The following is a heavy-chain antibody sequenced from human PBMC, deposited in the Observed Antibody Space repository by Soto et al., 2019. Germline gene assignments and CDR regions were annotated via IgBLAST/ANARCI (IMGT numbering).Heavy chain of an antibody. V-gene: IGHV4-34*01. J-gene: IGHJ6*02. CDR1: GGSFSGYY. D-gene: IGHD6-13*01. CDR3: ARGRGNRASAGMWYYYYYGMDV. CDR2: INHSGST. Sequence: QVQLQQWGAGLLKPSETLSLTCAVYGGSFSGYYWSWIRQTPGKGLEWIGEINHSGSTNYNPSLKTRVTIAVDTSKNQFPLKLSSVTEADTAVYYCARGRGNRASAGMWYYYYYGMDVWGQGTTVTVAS.